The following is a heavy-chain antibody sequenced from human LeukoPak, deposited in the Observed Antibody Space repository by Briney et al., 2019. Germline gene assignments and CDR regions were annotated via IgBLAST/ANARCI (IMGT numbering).Heavy chain of an antibody. J-gene: IGHJ4*02. CDR2: INPDGNKK. V-gene: IGHV3-7*01. Sequence: PGGSLRLSCAVSGLTFSSSWMGWVRQAPGKGLEWVASINPDGNKKYSADSVKGRFTISRDNAENSLYLRMNSLRVEDTAFYYCARDLAYSRLDYWGQGMLVTVSS. CDR1: GLTFSSSW. CDR3: ARDLAYSRLDY. D-gene: IGHD5-18*01.